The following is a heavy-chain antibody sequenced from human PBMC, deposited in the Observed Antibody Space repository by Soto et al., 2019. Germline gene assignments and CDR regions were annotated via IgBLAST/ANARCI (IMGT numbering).Heavy chain of an antibody. V-gene: IGHV3-33*01. CDR1: GFTFSSYG. CDR3: ARGGIAVIGRVTARYYFDY. D-gene: IGHD6-19*01. Sequence: QVQLVESGGGVVQPGRSLRLSCAASGFTFSSYGMHWVRQAPGKWLEWGAVIWDDGSNKYYADSVKGRFTISRDNSKNTLYLQMNSLRAEDTAVYYCARGGIAVIGRVTARYYFDYWGQGTLVTVSS. J-gene: IGHJ4*02. CDR2: IWDDGSNK.